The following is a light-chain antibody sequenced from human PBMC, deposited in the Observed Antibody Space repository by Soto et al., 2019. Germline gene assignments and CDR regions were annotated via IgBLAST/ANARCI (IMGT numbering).Light chain of an antibody. Sequence: IQVTQSPSSLSASVGDRVTITCRASQSISNYLHWYQQKPGKAPKLLIYAASSLQSGVPSRFSGSGSGTDFTLTISSLQPEDIATYYCQQSYSTTFGGGTKVEIK. CDR2: AAS. CDR1: QSISNY. J-gene: IGKJ4*01. CDR3: QQSYSTT. V-gene: IGKV1-39*01.